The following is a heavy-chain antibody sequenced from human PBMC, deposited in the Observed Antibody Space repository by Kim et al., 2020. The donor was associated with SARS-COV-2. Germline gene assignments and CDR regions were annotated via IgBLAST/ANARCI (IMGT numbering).Heavy chain of an antibody. CDR1: GYTFTSYD. Sequence: ASVKVSCKASGYTFTSYDINWVRQATEQGLEWMGWMNPNSGNTGYAQKFQGRVTMTRNTSISTAYMELSSLRSEDTAVYYCARGSEGLGGATTPDYWGQGTLVTVSS. CDR3: ARGSEGLGGATTPDY. D-gene: IGHD1-26*01. J-gene: IGHJ4*02. V-gene: IGHV1-8*01. CDR2: MNPNSGNT.